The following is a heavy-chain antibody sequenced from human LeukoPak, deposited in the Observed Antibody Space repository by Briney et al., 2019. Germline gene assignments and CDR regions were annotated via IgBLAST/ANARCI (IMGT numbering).Heavy chain of an antibody. Sequence: SETLSLTCTVSGGSISSYYWSWIRQPPGKGLEWIGYIYYSGSTNYNPSLKSRVTISVDTSKNQFSLKLSSVTAADTAVYYCARSYYYMDVWGKGTTVTVS. CDR3: ARSYYYMDV. V-gene: IGHV4-59*01. CDR1: GGSISSYY. J-gene: IGHJ6*03. CDR2: IYYSGST.